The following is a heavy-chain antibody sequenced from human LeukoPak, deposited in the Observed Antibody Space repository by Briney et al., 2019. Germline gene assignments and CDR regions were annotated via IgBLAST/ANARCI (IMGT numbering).Heavy chain of an antibody. CDR2: ISAYNGNT. D-gene: IGHD2-15*01. Sequence: ASVKVSCKASGYTFTSYGISWVRQPPGQGLEWMGWISAYNGNTNYAQKLQGRVTMTTDTSTSTAYMELRSLRSDDTAVYYCAIVGYCSGGSCYSDYWGQGTLVTVSS. CDR3: AIVGYCSGGSCYSDY. V-gene: IGHV1-18*04. J-gene: IGHJ4*02. CDR1: GYTFTSYG.